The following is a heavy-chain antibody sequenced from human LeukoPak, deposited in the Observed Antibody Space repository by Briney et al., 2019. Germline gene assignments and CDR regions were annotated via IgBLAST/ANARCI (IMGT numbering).Heavy chain of an antibody. CDR1: GGSISSSSYY. CDR3: ARGTYGTTIFGVAHYYYDY. J-gene: IGHJ4*02. V-gene: IGHV4-39*07. D-gene: IGHD3-3*01. CDR2: IYYSGST. Sequence: PSETLSLTCTVSGGSISSSSYYWGWIRQPPGKGLEWIGSIYYSGSTYYNPSLKSRVTISVDTSKNQFSLKLSSVTAADTAVYYCARGTYGTTIFGVAHYYYDYWGQGTLVTVSS.